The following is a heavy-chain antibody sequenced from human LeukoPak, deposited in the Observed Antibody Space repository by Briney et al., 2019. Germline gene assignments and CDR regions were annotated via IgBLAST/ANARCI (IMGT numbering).Heavy chain of an antibody. V-gene: IGHV4-4*07. CDR1: GGSINSYY. D-gene: IGHD4-23*01. Sequence: TSETLSLTCTVSGGSINSYYWSWIRQPAGKGLEWIGRIYSSGSTNYNPSLKSRVSMSVDASKNQFSLKLTSVTAADTAVYYCARGGKATVVTMWGQGILVTVSS. CDR3: ARGGKATVVTM. J-gene: IGHJ4*02. CDR2: IYSSGST.